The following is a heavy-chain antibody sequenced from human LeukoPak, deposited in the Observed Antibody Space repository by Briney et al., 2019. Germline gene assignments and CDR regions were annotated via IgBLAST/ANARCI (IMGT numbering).Heavy chain of an antibody. J-gene: IGHJ4*02. Sequence: SVRVSCKASGGTFSSYAISWVRLAPGQGLEWMGGIIPIFGTANYAQKFQGRVTITADESTSTAYMELSSLRSEDTAVYYCARGGHVLRYFDWLLYFDYWGQGTLVTVSS. V-gene: IGHV1-69*01. CDR1: GGTFSSYA. CDR2: IIPIFGTA. CDR3: ARGGHVLRYFDWLLYFDY. D-gene: IGHD3-9*01.